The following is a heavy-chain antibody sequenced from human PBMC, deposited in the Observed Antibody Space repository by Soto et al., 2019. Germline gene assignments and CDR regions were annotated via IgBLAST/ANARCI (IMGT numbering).Heavy chain of an antibody. CDR2: IYDSGST. V-gene: IGHV4-39*01. J-gene: IGHJ4*02. CDR3: ARAPAVGTGDYFDY. Sequence: QLQLQESGPGLVKPSETLSLTCTVSGGSISSSSYYWGWIRQPPGKGLEWIGSIYDSGSTYYNPSLKSRVTISVDTSKNQFSLKLSSVTAADTAVYYCARAPAVGTGDYFDYWGQGTLVTVSS. CDR1: GGSISSSSYY. D-gene: IGHD1-1*01.